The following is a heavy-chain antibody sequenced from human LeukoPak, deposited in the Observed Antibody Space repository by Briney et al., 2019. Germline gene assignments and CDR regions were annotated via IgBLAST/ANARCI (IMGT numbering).Heavy chain of an antibody. CDR1: RFTFSNYG. J-gene: IGHJ4*02. V-gene: IGHV3-30*18. D-gene: IGHD2-15*01. CDR3: AKDAGYCSGGSCYPYYFDY. CDR2: ISYDGSNK. Sequence: PGGSLRLSCAASRFTFSNYGMHWVRQAPGKGLEWVAVISYDGSNKYYADSVKGRFTISRDNSKNTLYLQMNSLRAEDTAVYYCAKDAGYCSGGSCYPYYFDYWGQGTLVTVSS.